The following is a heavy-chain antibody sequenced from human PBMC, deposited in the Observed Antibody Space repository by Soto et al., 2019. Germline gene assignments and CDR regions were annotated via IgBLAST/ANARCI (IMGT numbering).Heavy chain of an antibody. Sequence: PGGSLRLSCAASRFTFSTYWMTWVRQAPGKGLEWVANINKDGGEKYYMDSVKGRFTISRDNAKNSVYLQMTSLRVEDTAVYYCSGGNALDVWGQGTTVTAP. V-gene: IGHV3-7*01. CDR2: INKDGGEK. J-gene: IGHJ6*02. CDR3: SGGNALDV. CDR1: RFTFSTYW.